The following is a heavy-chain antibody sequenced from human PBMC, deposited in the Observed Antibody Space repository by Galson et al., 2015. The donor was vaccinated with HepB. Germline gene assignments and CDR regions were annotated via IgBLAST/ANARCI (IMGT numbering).Heavy chain of an antibody. CDR2: ISYDGSNK. D-gene: IGHD5-18*01. Sequence: SLRLSCAASGFTFSSYAMHWVRQAPGKGLEWVAVISYDGSNKYYADSVKGRFTISRDNSKNTLYLQMNSLRAEDTAVYYCARSPPGVGDTAAALYYFDYWGQGTLVTVSS. V-gene: IGHV3-30-3*01. CDR1: GFTFSSYA. CDR3: ARSPPGVGDTAAALYYFDY. J-gene: IGHJ4*02.